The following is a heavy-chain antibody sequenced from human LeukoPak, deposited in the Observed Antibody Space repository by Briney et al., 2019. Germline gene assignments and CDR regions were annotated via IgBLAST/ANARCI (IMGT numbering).Heavy chain of an antibody. Sequence: GGSLRLSCAASGFTFSNYSMNWVRQAPGKGLEWVSYISRSSTTIYYADSVKGRFTISRDNAKNSLYLQMNSLRAEDTAVYYCAKVGIAVAGTAFDYWGQGTLVTVSS. J-gene: IGHJ4*02. CDR1: GFTFSNYS. CDR2: ISRSSTTI. CDR3: AKVGIAVAGTAFDY. D-gene: IGHD6-19*01. V-gene: IGHV3-48*01.